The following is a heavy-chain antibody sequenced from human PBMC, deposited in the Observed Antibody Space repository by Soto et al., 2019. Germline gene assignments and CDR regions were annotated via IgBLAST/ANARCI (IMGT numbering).Heavy chain of an antibody. J-gene: IGHJ6*02. V-gene: IGHV4-39*01. CDR2: IYYSGST. CDR3: ATRRTGYSSSWYYYYGMDV. CDR1: GGSISSSSYY. D-gene: IGHD6-13*01. Sequence: SETLSLTCTVSGGSISSSSYYWGWIRQPPGKGLEWIGSIYYSGSTYYNPSLTSRVTISVDTSKNQFSLKLSSVTAADTAVYYCATRRTGYSSSWYYYYGMDVWGQGTTVTVSS.